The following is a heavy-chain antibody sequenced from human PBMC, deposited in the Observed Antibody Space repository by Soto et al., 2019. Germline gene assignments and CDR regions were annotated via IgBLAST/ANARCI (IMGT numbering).Heavy chain of an antibody. Sequence: QVQLVESGGGVVQPGRSLRLSCAASGFTFSSYAMHWVRQAPGKGLEWVAVISDDGSNKYYADSVKGRFTISRDNSKNTLYLQMNSLRAEDTAVYYCARDLSRLSIAAAYFDYWGQGTLVTVSS. CDR2: ISDDGSNK. CDR3: ARDLSRLSIAAAYFDY. J-gene: IGHJ4*02. CDR1: GFTFSSYA. V-gene: IGHV3-30-3*01. D-gene: IGHD6-13*01.